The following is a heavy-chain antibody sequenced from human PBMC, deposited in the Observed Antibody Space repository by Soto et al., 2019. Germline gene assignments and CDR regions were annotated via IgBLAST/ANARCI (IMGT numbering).Heavy chain of an antibody. Sequence: GGSLRLSCAASGLSFSSYGMSWVRQAPGKGLEWVSCLSGSGGGTYYADSVKGRFTISRDNSRNTLYLQMNSLRAEDTAVYYCAKELRPVDVLLYGMDVWGQGTTVTVSS. CDR2: LSGSGGGT. V-gene: IGHV3-23*01. D-gene: IGHD3-10*01. J-gene: IGHJ6*02. CDR1: GLSFSSYG. CDR3: AKELRPVDVLLYGMDV.